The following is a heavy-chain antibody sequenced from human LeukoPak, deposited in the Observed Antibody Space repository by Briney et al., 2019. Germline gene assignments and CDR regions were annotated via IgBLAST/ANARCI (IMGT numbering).Heavy chain of an antibody. J-gene: IGHJ4*02. Sequence: SETLSLTCTVSGGSISSYYWSWIRQPPGKGLEWIGYIYYSVSTNYNPSLKSRVTISVDTSKNQFSLKLSSVTAADTAVYYCASYGGYSPFDYWGQGTLVTVSS. V-gene: IGHV4-59*01. CDR3: ASYGGYSPFDY. CDR2: IYYSVST. CDR1: GGSISSYY. D-gene: IGHD4-23*01.